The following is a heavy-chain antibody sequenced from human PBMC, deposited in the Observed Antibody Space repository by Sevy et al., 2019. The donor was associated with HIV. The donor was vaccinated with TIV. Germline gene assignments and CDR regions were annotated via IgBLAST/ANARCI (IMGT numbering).Heavy chain of an antibody. V-gene: IGHV3-74*01. CDR1: GFTFSSYW. CDR2: INSDGSST. CDR3: ARDALSSGWYGEWGY. Sequence: GGSLRLSCAASGFTFSSYWMHWVRQAPGKGLVWVSRINSDGSSTSYADSVKGRFTISRDNAKNTLYLQMNSLRAEDTAVYYCARDALSSGWYGEWGYWGQGTLVTVFS. D-gene: IGHD6-19*01. J-gene: IGHJ4*02.